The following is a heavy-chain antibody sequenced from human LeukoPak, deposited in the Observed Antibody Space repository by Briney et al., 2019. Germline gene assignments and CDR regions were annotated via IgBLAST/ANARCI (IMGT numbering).Heavy chain of an antibody. D-gene: IGHD6-13*01. V-gene: IGHV1-2*02. CDR1: GYTFTSYG. CDR3: ARVSEGRLWYAY. CDR2: INPNSGAT. J-gene: IGHJ4*02. Sequence: GASVKVSCKASGYTFTSYGISWVRQAPGQGLEWMGWINPNSGATNYAQKFQGRVTMTRDTSISTAYMELNRLRSDDTAVYYCARVSEGRLWYAYWGQGALVTISS.